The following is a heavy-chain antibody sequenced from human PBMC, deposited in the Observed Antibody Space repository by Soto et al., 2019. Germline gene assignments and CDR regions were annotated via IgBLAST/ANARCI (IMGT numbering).Heavy chain of an antibody. CDR2: ISTAHADI. D-gene: IGHD1-1*01. J-gene: IGHJ4*02. CDR3: ARDLAYILEY. V-gene: IGHV1-18*01. Sequence: QVQLIQSGPEVRKPGASVKVSCKTSGYTFTDYGISWVRQAPGQGLEWMGWISTAHADIGYAQKFQGRVTMTKDTSTSTSFMELRSLRSDDTAIYYCARDLAYILEYWGQGTQVTVSS. CDR1: GYTFTDYG.